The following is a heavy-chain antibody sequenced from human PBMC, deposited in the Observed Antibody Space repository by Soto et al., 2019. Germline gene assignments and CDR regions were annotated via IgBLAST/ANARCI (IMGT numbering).Heavy chain of an antibody. Sequence: SQTLSLTCDISGDSVSTNSATWNWIRQSPSRGLEWLGRTYYRSKWYSDYAVSVKSRITISPDTSNNQLSLHLNSVTPDDMAVYYCVRLIGNSWLDSWGQGTLVTSPQ. V-gene: IGHV6-1*01. J-gene: IGHJ5*01. CDR2: TYYRSKWYS. CDR1: GDSVSTNSAT. D-gene: IGHD2-8*01. CDR3: VRLIGNSWLDS.